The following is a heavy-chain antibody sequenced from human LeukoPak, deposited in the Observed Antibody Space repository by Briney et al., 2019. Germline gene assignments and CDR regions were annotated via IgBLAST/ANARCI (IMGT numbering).Heavy chain of an antibody. CDR1: GDTFTSYY. D-gene: IGHD4-17*01. V-gene: IGHV1-8*01. J-gene: IGHJ5*02. Sequence: ASVKVSCKASGDTFTSYYINCVRQATGHGLELMAWMNPNSGNTGYAQKFQGRVTMTRNTSISTAYMELSSLRSEDTAVYYCAVGVYGDYENWFDPWGQGTLVTVSS. CDR3: AVGVYGDYENWFDP. CDR2: MNPNSGNT.